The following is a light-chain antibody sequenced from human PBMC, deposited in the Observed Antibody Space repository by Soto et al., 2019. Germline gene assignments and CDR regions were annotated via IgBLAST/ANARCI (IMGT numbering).Light chain of an antibody. V-gene: IGKV1-39*01. CDR3: QQAYGAPPT. Sequence: DIQMTQSPSSLSASVGDRVTITCRASQSITTYLNWYQQTSGEAPKLLIYAAARLQTGVPSRFSGSGSGTDFTLPISSLQPEDFATYYCQQAYGAPPTFGQGTKVEIK. CDR1: QSITTY. J-gene: IGKJ1*01. CDR2: AAA.